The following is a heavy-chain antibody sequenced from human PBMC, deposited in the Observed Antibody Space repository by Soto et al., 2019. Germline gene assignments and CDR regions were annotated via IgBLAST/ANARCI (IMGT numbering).Heavy chain of an antibody. CDR3: AKGYDFSAFDY. D-gene: IGHD3-3*01. CDR1: GLTFSSYG. CDR2: ISYDGSNK. J-gene: IGHJ4*02. Sequence: GGSLRLSCAASGLTFSSYGMHWVRQAPGKGLEWVAVISYDGSNKYHADSVKGRFTISRDNSKNTLYLQMNSLRAEDTAVYYCAKGYDFSAFDYWGQGTLVTVSS. V-gene: IGHV3-30*18.